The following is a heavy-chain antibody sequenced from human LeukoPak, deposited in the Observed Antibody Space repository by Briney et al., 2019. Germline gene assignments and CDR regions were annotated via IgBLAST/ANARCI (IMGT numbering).Heavy chain of an antibody. CDR3: ARPRLGGLDAFDI. D-gene: IGHD3-16*01. V-gene: IGHV4-4*02. Sequence: SETLSLTCAVSGGSISSSNWWSWVRQPPGKGLEWIGEIYHSGSTNYNPSLKSRVTISVDKSKNQFSLKLSSVTAADTAVYYCARPRLGGLDAFDIWGQGTMVTVSS. CDR1: GGSISSSNW. CDR2: IYHSGST. J-gene: IGHJ3*02.